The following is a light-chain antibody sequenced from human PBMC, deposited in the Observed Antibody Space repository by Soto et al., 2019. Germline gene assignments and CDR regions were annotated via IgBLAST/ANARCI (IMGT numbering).Light chain of an antibody. J-gene: IGKJ1*01. V-gene: IGKV1-39*01. CDR3: HRGYRIPGR. Sequence: DIQMTQSPSSLSASVGDRVTITCRASQSVNTYLHWYQQKAGQAPKLLIYAASNLQSGVPSRFSGVESGTVFIPTVGGQQPKDFETDYVHRGYRIPGRFGQGPRWIS. CDR2: AAS. CDR1: QSVNTY.